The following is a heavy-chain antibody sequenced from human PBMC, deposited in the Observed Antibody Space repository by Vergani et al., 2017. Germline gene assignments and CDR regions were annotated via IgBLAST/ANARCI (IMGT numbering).Heavy chain of an antibody. J-gene: IGHJ5*02. CDR2: IYYSGST. V-gene: IGHV4-39*07. CDR1: GGSISSSSYY. CDR3: ARDQGGHNWFDP. D-gene: IGHD3-16*01. Sequence: QLQLQESGPGLVKPSETLSLTCTVSGGSISSSSYYWGWIRQPPGKGLEWIGSIYYSGSTYYNPSLKSRVTISVDTSKNQFSLKLSSVTAADTAVYYCARDQGGHNWFDPWGQGTLVTVSS.